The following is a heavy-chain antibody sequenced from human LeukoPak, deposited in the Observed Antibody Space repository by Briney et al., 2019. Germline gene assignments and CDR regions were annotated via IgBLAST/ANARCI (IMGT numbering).Heavy chain of an antibody. J-gene: IGHJ4*02. CDR2: INPNSGGT. CDR3: ARARKASSGWYDY. D-gene: IGHD6-19*01. Sequence: ASVKVSCKASGYTFTGYYMHWVRQAPGQGLEWMGWINPNSGGTNYAQKFQGRVTMTRDTSISTAYMELSRLRSDDTAVYYCARARKASSGWYDYWAREPWSPSPQ. CDR1: GYTFTGYY. V-gene: IGHV1-2*02.